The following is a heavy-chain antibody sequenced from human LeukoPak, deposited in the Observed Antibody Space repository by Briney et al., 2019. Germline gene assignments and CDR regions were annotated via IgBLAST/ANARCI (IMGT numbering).Heavy chain of an antibody. Sequence: SVTLSLTCAVSGYSISSGYYWGWIRQPPGKGLEWIGSIYHSGSTYYNPSLKSRVTISVDTSKNQFSLKLSSVTAADTAVYYCARGGYYGDPPLDYWGQGTLVTVSS. CDR3: ARGGYYGDPPLDY. V-gene: IGHV4-38-2*01. CDR1: GYSISSGYY. D-gene: IGHD4-17*01. CDR2: IYHSGST. J-gene: IGHJ4*02.